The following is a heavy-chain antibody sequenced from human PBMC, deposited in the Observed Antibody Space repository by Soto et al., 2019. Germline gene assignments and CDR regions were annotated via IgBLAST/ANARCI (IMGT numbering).Heavy chain of an antibody. V-gene: IGHV3-30-3*01. CDR1: GFTFSSYA. D-gene: IGHD6-6*01. Sequence: GGSLRLSCAASGFTFSSYAMHWVRQAPGKGLEWVAVISYDGSNKYYADSVKGRFTISRDNSKNTLYLQMNSLRAEDTAVYYCARDQYSSSSPWFDPWGQGTLVTVSS. J-gene: IGHJ5*02. CDR2: ISYDGSNK. CDR3: ARDQYSSSSPWFDP.